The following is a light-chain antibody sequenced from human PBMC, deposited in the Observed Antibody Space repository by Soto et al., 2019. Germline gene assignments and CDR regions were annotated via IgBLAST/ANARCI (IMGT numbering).Light chain of an antibody. CDR3: SSYTSSGSRV. CDR2: EVS. J-gene: IGLJ3*02. CDR1: SSDVGSYNY. Sequence: QSALTQPASVSGSPGQSITISCTGTSSDVGSYNYVSWYQQHPGKAPKLIIYEVSDRPSGVSNRFSGSKSGNTASLTISGLQAEDEADYYCSSYTSSGSRVFGGGTQLTVL. V-gene: IGLV2-14*01.